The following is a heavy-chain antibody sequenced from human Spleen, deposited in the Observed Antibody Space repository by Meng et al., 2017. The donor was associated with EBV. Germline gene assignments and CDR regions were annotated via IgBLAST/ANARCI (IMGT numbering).Heavy chain of an antibody. V-gene: IGHV3-74*01. CDR1: GYTFSRYW. CDR2: TNENGRIT. D-gene: IGHD5-24*01. J-gene: IGHJ4*02. CDR3: SRDLAGSDDV. Sequence: EVQLVESGXALVQPGGSLRLCCVGSGYTFSRYWMHWVRQAPGKGLEWVSRTNENGRITDYADSVRGRFTISRDNAKNILYLQMDSLRAEDTALYFCSRDLAGSDDVWGQGTLVTVSS.